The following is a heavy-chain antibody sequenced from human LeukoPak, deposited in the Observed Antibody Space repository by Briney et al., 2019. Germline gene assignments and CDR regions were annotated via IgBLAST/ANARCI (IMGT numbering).Heavy chain of an antibody. D-gene: IGHD1-26*01. Sequence: SETLSLTCTVSGGSNSSYYWSSIRQAAGKGLEWIGRIYTSGSTNYNPSLKSRVTMSVDMSKNQFSLNLTSVTAADTAVYYCARETGSSRWFDPWGQGTLVTVSS. CDR1: GGSNSSYY. CDR2: IYTSGST. CDR3: ARETGSSRWFDP. J-gene: IGHJ5*02. V-gene: IGHV4-4*07.